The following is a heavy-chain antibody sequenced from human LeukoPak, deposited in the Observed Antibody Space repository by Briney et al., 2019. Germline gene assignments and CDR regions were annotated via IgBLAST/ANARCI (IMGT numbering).Heavy chain of an antibody. Sequence: PSETLSLTCAVYGGSFSGYYWGWIRQPPGKGLEWIGEINHSGSTNYNPSLKSRVTISVDTSKNQFSLKLSSVTAADTAVYYCARGYYYLDPWGQGTLVTVSS. J-gene: IGHJ5*02. CDR2: INHSGST. CDR1: GGSFSGYY. CDR3: ARGYYYLDP. D-gene: IGHD3-10*01. V-gene: IGHV4-34*01.